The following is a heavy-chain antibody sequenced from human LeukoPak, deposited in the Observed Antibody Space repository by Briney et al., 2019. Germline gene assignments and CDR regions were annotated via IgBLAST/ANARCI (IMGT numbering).Heavy chain of an antibody. V-gene: IGHV1-69*01. Sequence: SVKVSCKASGGTFSSYAISWVRQAPGQGLEWMGGIIPIFGTANYAQKFQGRVTITADESTSTAYMELRSLRSEDTAVYYCATGGLSIAARPADYWGQGTPVTVSS. D-gene: IGHD6-6*01. CDR3: ATGGLSIAARPADY. CDR1: GGTFSSYA. J-gene: IGHJ4*02. CDR2: IIPIFGTA.